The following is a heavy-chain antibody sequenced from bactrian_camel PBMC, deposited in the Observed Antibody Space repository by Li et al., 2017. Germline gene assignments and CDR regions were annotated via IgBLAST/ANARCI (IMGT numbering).Heavy chain of an antibody. J-gene: IGHJ4*01. V-gene: IGHV3S26*01. CDR3: AAGTVNCWIGANFAY. CDR2: IDSDSRTT. CDR1: GYTFGSHC. Sequence: QLVESGGGSVQAGGPLRLSCAATGYTFGSHCMGWFRQVPGKEREGVAVIDSDSRTTLYADSVKGRFTISKDNAKNTLYLQMNSLEPEDSAMYFCAAGTVNCWIGANFAYWGQGTQVTVS. D-gene: IGHD7*01.